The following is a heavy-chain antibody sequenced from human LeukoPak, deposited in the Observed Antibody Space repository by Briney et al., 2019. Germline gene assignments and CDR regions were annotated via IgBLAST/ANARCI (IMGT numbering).Heavy chain of an antibody. CDR2: ISVSGSST. CDR3: LRGDRRDY. J-gene: IGHJ4*02. CDR1: GFTLNTYA. V-gene: IGHV3-21*06. Sequence: GGTLRLSCASSGFTLNTYAMNWVRQAPGKGLEWVSVISVSGSSTYYADSVKGRFIISRDNAKDSLYLQMNSLRVEDTAVYYCLRGDRRDYWGQGTLVTVSS.